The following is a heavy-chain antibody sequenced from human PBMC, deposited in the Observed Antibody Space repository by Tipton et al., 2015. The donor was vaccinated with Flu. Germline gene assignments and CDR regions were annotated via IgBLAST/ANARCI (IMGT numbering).Heavy chain of an antibody. CDR3: AHGRPYSPGPGRYSPCWFDS. CDR1: GFSLTTTGVG. J-gene: IGHJ5*01. V-gene: IGHV2-5*01. D-gene: IGHD3-10*01. CDR2: IFWNDDK. Sequence: LVKPTQTLTLTCTVSGFSLTTTGVGVAWIRRPPGKALEWLAVIFWNDDKRYSPSLRSRLTVTKDISRNQVVLTMTNMDAADTATDYCAHGRPYSPGPGRYSPCWFDSWGQGTLVTVSS.